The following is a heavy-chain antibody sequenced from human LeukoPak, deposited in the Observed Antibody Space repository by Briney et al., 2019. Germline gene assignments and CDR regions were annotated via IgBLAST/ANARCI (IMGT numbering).Heavy chain of an antibody. CDR1: GFAFSNSP. Sequence: GGSLGLSCAASGFAFSNSPMNWVRQAPGKGLEWVSYISSSTDIVHYADSVKGRFTISRDNAKNSLYLQMNSLRDEDTAVYYCARGSSASGRIFEHWGQGTLVTVSS. D-gene: IGHD1-14*01. V-gene: IGHV3-48*02. J-gene: IGHJ4*02. CDR3: ARGSSASGRIFEH. CDR2: ISSSTDIV.